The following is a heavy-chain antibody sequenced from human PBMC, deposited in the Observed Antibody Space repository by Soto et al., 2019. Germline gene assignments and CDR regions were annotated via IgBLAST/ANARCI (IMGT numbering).Heavy chain of an antibody. Sequence: PGESLKISCKGSGYNFATYWIAWVRQMPGKGLEYMGIIYPGDSDTRYSPSFQGQVTFSADKSINTAYLQWSSLKASGTAMYYCARHGFYGDYASNYFDPWGQGTLVTVSS. CDR3: ARHGFYGDYASNYFDP. V-gene: IGHV5-51*01. D-gene: IGHD4-17*01. CDR2: IYPGDSDT. J-gene: IGHJ5*02. CDR1: GYNFATYW.